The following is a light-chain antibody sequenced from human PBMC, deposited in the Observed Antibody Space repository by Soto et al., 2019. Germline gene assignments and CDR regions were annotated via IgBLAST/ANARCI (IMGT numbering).Light chain of an antibody. Sequence: DIQMTQSPASLSASVGDSVTITCRASESIRTSLNWYQQKPGKAPKFLIYDASKLESGVPSRFTGSGYGTDFILTITSLQPEDFATYYCQQSYDLPRTFGQGTIVELK. V-gene: IGKV1-39*01. J-gene: IGKJ1*01. CDR1: ESIRTS. CDR2: DAS. CDR3: QQSYDLPRT.